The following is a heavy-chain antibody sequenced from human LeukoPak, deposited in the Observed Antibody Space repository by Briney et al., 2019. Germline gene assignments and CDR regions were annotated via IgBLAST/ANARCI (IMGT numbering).Heavy chain of an antibody. CDR2: IYYSGST. CDR1: GGSISRYY. CDR3: AREATDYGDYPYYFDY. Sequence: SETLSLTCTVSGGSISRYYWSWIRPPPGKGLEWIGYIYYSGSTNYNPSLKSRVTISVDTSKNQFSLKLSSVTAADTAVYYCAREATDYGDYPYYFDYWGQGALVTVSS. D-gene: IGHD4-17*01. J-gene: IGHJ4*02. V-gene: IGHV4-59*01.